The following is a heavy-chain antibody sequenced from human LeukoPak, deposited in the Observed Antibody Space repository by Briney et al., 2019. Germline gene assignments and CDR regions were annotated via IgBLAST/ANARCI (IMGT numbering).Heavy chain of an antibody. CDR2: IKSKTDGGTT. CDR3: TTEYYYDSSGYYWDAFDI. J-gene: IGHJ3*02. CDR1: GFTFSNAW. V-gene: IGHV3-15*01. D-gene: IGHD3-22*01. Sequence: GGSLRLSCAASGFTFSNAWMSWVRRAPGKGLEWVGRIKSKTDGGTTDYAAPVKGRFTISRDDSKNTLYLQMNSLKTEDTAVYYCTTEYYYDSSGYYWDAFDIWGQGTMVTVSS.